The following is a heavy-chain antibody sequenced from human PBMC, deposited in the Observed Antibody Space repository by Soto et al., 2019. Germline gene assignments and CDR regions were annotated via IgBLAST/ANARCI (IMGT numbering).Heavy chain of an antibody. CDR2: ISSGGRHI. CDR3: VRELGMRY. Sequence: GGSLRLSCIGSGFSFSSYSLNWVRQAPGKGLEWLSSISSGGRHIFYAESMKGRFTIARDNAESSLYLQLSSLRVDDSAMYYCVRELGMRYWGQGTLVTVSS. J-gene: IGHJ4*02. CDR1: GFSFSSYS. V-gene: IGHV3-21*04. D-gene: IGHD7-27*01.